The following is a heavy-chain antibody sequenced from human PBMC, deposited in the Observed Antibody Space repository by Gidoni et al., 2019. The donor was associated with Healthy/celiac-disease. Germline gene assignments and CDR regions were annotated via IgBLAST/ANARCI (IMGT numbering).Heavy chain of an antibody. CDR2: IYYSGST. CDR1: AGSISSSGYY. CDR3: ASPYCSGGSCYPEYFQH. D-gene: IGHD2-15*01. J-gene: IGHJ1*01. V-gene: IGHV4-39*01. Sequence: QLQLQESGPGLVKPSETLSLTCTVSAGSISSSGYYWGWIRQPPGKGLEWIGSIYYSGSTYYNPSLKSRVTISVDTSKNQFSLKLSSVTAADTAVYFCASPYCSGGSCYPEYFQHWGQGTLVTVSS.